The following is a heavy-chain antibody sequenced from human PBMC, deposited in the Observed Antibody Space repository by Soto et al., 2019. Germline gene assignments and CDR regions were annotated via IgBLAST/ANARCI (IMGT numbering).Heavy chain of an antibody. CDR1: GGSISSSSYY. CDR2: IYYSGST. Sequence: PSETLSLTCTVSGGSISSSSYYWGWIRQPPGKGLEWIGSIYYSGSTYYNPSLKSRVTISVDTSKNQFSLKLSSATAADTAVYYCARHLYFVSGIFFYYNYMAVGGKGPTVPVSS. D-gene: IGHD3-10*01. V-gene: IGHV4-39*01. CDR3: ARHLYFVSGIFFYYNYMAV. J-gene: IGHJ6*03.